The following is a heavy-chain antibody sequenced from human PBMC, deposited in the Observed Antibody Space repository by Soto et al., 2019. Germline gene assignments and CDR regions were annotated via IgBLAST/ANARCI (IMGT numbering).Heavy chain of an antibody. V-gene: IGHV1-46*01. J-gene: IGHJ3*02. CDR2: INPSGGST. CDR3: ARQNPMIVVALITGAFDI. D-gene: IGHD3-22*01. CDR1: GYTFTSDY. Sequence: GASVKLSRKASGYTFTSDYMHCLSHAPGQGLEWMGIINPSGGSTSYAQKFQGRVTMTRDTSTSTVYMELSSLRSEDTAVYYCARQNPMIVVALITGAFDIWGQGTMVTVSS.